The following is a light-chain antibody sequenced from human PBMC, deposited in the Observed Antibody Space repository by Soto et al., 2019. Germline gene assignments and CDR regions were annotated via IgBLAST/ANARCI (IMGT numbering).Light chain of an antibody. J-gene: IGKJ4*01. V-gene: IGKV3-20*01. CDR3: QQYGRSPPLI. Sequence: EIVLTQSPGTLSLSPGERATLSCRASQSVSSHYLAWYQQKPGQAPRLLIYAASTRATGIPDRFSGSGSVTDFTLTISRLEPDDFAVYYCQQYGRSPPLIFGGGTKVEIK. CDR1: QSVSSHY. CDR2: AAS.